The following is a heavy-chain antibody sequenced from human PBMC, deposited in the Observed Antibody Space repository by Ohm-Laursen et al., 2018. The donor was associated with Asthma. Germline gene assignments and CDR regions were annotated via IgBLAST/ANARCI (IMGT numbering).Heavy chain of an antibody. Sequence: SLRLSRAASGFTFSSYAMSWVRQAPGKGLEWVSVIYSGGSTYYADSVKGRFTISRDNSKNTLYLQMNGLRAEDTAVYYCARAHGYYYYGMDVWGQGTAVTVSS. CDR2: IYSGGST. CDR3: ARAHGYYYYGMDV. J-gene: IGHJ6*02. CDR1: GFTFSSYA. V-gene: IGHV3-53*01.